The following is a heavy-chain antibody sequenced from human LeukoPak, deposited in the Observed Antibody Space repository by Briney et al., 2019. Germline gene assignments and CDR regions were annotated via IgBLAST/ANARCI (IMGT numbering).Heavy chain of an antibody. D-gene: IGHD5-24*01. Sequence: GGSLSLSCEISGFNFSHYGMHWVRQAPGKGLEWVADISHDASNIYYADSVKGRFTISRDNAKNSLYLQMNSLRAEDTAIYYCTRVGYIDEGIDYWGQGTLVTVSS. CDR3: TRVGYIDEGIDY. J-gene: IGHJ4*02. CDR1: GFNFSHYG. V-gene: IGHV3-33*05. CDR2: ISHDASNI.